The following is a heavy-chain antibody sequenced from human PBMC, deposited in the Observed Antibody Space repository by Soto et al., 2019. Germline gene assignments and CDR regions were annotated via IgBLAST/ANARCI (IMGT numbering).Heavy chain of an antibody. J-gene: IGHJ4*02. CDR1: GFTFSSYA. CDR3: AKVGVQYQLLTYFDY. Sequence: EVQLLESGGGLVQPGGPLRLSCAASGFTFSSYAMSWVRQAPGKGLEWVSAISGSGGSTYYADSVKGRFTISRDNSKKTLYLQMNSLRAEDTAVYYCAKVGVQYQLLTYFDYWGQGTLVTVSS. V-gene: IGHV3-23*01. CDR2: ISGSGGST. D-gene: IGHD2-2*01.